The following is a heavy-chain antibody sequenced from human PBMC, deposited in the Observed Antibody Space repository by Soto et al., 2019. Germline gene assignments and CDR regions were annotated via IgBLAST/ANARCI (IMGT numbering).Heavy chain of an antibody. CDR3: ARWGQGTEFDY. Sequence: SETLSLTCTVSGGSISSSSYYWGWIRQPPGKGLEWIGSIYYSGSTYYNPSLKSRVTISVDTSKNQFSLKLSSVTAADTAVYYCARWGQGTEFDYWGQGTLVTVSS. CDR1: GGSISSSSYY. V-gene: IGHV4-39*07. D-gene: IGHD3-16*01. J-gene: IGHJ4*02. CDR2: IYYSGST.